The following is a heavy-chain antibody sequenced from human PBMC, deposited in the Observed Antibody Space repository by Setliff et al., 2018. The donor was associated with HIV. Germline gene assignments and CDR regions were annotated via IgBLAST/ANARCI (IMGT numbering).Heavy chain of an antibody. CDR3: ARGRLVAGTPDAFDI. D-gene: IGHD6-19*01. V-gene: IGHV1-69*10. Sequence: SVKVSCKASGGTFSNYAVIWGRQAPGQGLEWMGGIIPMFGIANYARKFQGTVTISADKSMGTAYMEMTSLRSEDTAVYFCARGRLVAGTPDAFDIWGLGTMVTVSS. CDR2: IIPMFGIA. CDR1: GGTFSNYA. J-gene: IGHJ3*02.